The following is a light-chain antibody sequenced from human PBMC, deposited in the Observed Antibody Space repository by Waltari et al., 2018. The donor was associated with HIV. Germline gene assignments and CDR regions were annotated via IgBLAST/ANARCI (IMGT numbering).Light chain of an antibody. V-gene: IGKV1-39*01. J-gene: IGKJ3*01. CDR1: QSISSY. Sequence: DIQMTQSPSSLSASVGDSVTIPCRASQSISSYLNWYQQKPGKAPKLLIYAASSLQSGVPSRFSGSGTGTDFTLTISSLQPEDFATYYCQQSYSTPPVTFGPGTKVDIK. CDR3: QQSYSTPPVT. CDR2: AAS.